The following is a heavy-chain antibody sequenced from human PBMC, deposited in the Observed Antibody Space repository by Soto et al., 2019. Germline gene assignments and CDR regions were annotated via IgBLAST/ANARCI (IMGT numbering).Heavy chain of an antibody. CDR3: AREEFQYSGSYYAPYYYYYGMDV. D-gene: IGHD1-26*01. CDR2: INPSGGST. CDR1: GYTFTSYY. J-gene: IGHJ6*02. V-gene: IGHV1-46*01. Sequence: ASVKVSCKASGYTFTSYYMHWVRQAPGQGLEWMGIINPSGGSTSYAQKFQGRVTMTRDTSTSTVYMELSSLRSEDTAVYYCAREEFQYSGSYYAPYYYYYGMDVWGQGTTVTVSS.